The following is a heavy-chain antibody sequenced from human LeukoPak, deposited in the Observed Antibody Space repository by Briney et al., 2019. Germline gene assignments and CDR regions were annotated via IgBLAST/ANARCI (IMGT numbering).Heavy chain of an antibody. CDR2: ISWNSGSI. CDR3: AKDREGKQQLASYFQH. D-gene: IGHD6-13*01. J-gene: IGHJ1*01. CDR1: GFTFDDYA. Sequence: GGSLRLPCAASGFTFDDYAMHWVRQAPGKGLEWVSGISWNSGSIGYADSVKGRFTISRDNAKNSLYLQMNSLRAEDTALYYCAKDREGKQQLASYFQHWGQGTLVTVSS. V-gene: IGHV3-9*01.